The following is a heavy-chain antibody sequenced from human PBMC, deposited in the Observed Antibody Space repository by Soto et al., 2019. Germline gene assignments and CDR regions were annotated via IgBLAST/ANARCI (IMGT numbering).Heavy chain of an antibody. D-gene: IGHD1-1*01. CDR1: GFTFSNYA. V-gene: IGHV3-23*01. J-gene: IGHJ6*02. CDR3: ARGGGTGKGLDA. Sequence: DVQVLESGGALVQPGGSLRLSCVVSGFTFSNYAMSWVRKAPGKGLEWVSGINAAGAGTSVESVKGRFTISRDNAKDTLYLQINSLRVEDTAVYFCARGGGTGKGLDAWGQGTAVIVS. CDR2: INAAGAGT.